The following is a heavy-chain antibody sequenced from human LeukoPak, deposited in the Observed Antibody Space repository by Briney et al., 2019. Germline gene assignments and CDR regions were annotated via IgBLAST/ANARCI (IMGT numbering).Heavy chain of an antibody. J-gene: IGHJ3*02. D-gene: IGHD6-19*01. Sequence: SVKVSCKASGGTFSSYAISWVRQAPGQGLEWMGGIIPIFGTANYAQKLQGRVTMTTDTSTSTAYMELRSLRSDDTAVYYCARRLGSGWYNAFDIWGQGTMVTVSS. V-gene: IGHV1-69*05. CDR1: GGTFSSYA. CDR3: ARRLGSGWYNAFDI. CDR2: IIPIFGTA.